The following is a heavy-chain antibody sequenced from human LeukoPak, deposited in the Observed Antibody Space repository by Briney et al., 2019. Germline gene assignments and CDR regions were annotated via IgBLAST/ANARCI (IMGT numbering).Heavy chain of an antibody. CDR2: IYYSGST. CDR1: GGSISSYY. D-gene: IGHD2-2*03. Sequence: SETLSLTCTVSGGSISSYYWSWIRQPPGKGLEWIGYIYYSGSTNYNPSLKSRVTISVDTSKNQFSLKLSSVTAADTAVYYCARHGYCSSTSCHWNYYFDYWGQGTLVTVSS. CDR3: ARHGYCSSTSCHWNYYFDY. J-gene: IGHJ4*02. V-gene: IGHV4-59*08.